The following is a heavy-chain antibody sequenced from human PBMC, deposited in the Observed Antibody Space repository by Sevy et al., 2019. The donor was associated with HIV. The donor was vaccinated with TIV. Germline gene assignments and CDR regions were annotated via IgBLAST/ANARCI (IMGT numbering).Heavy chain of an antibody. Sequence: SETLSLTCAVYGGSFSGYYWSWIRQPPGKGLEWIGEINHSGSTNYNPSLKSRVTISVDTSKNQFSLKLSSVTAADTAVYYCARGRLRPTAGAAPGLPRRGEYYFDYWGQGTLVTVSS. CDR3: ARGRLRPTAGAAPGLPRRGEYYFDY. CDR2: INHSGST. V-gene: IGHV4-34*01. J-gene: IGHJ4*02. D-gene: IGHD6-6*01. CDR1: GGSFSGYY.